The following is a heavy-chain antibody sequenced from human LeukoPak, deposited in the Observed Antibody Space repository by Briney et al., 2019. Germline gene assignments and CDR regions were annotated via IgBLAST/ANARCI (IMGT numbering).Heavy chain of an antibody. CDR2: FDPEDGET. CDR3: ATGYYYDSSGYYGQMPYY. Sequence: ASVKVSRKVSGYTFTELSMHWVRQAPGKGLEWMGGFDPEDGETIYAQKFQGRVTMTEDTSTDTAYMELSSLRSEDTAVYYCATGYYYDSSGYYGQMPYYWGQGTLVTVSS. CDR1: GYTFTELS. D-gene: IGHD3-22*01. V-gene: IGHV1-24*01. J-gene: IGHJ4*02.